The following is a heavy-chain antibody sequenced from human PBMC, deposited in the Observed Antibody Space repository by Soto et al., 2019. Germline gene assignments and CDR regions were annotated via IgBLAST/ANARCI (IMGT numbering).Heavy chain of an antibody. D-gene: IGHD3-9*01. CDR2: IIPIFGTA. CDR3: ARDGYDILTGKNYYYGMDV. Sequence: VSCKASGGTFSSYAISWVRQAPGQGLEWMGGIIPIFGTANYAQKFQGRVTITADESTSTAYMELSSVTAADTAVYYCARDGYDILTGKNYYYGMDVWGQGTTVTVSS. V-gene: IGHV1-69*01. J-gene: IGHJ6*02. CDR1: GGTFSSYA.